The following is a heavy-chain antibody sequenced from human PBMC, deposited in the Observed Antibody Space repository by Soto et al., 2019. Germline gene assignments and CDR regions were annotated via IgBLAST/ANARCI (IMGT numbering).Heavy chain of an antibody. Sequence: GGSLRLSCAASGFAFSSYAMSWVRQAPGKGLEWVSAISGSGGSTYYADSVKGRFTTSRDNSKNTLYLQMNSLRAEDTAVYYCAKTPLPGPPPGIAVAGHFDYWGQGTLVTVSS. CDR2: ISGSGGST. J-gene: IGHJ4*02. CDR3: AKTPLPGPPPGIAVAGHFDY. D-gene: IGHD6-19*01. CDR1: GFAFSSYA. V-gene: IGHV3-23*01.